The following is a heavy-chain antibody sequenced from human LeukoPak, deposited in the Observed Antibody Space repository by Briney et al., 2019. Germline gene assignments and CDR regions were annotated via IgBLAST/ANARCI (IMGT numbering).Heavy chain of an antibody. Sequence: GGSLRLSCAASGFTFSSYGMHWVRQAPGKGLEWVAIISYDESNKYYADSVKGRFTISRDNAKNSLYLQMNSLRAEDTGVYYCARGRELLDYWGQGTLVTVSS. CDR2: ISYDESNK. CDR1: GFTFSSYG. CDR3: ARGRELLDY. V-gene: IGHV3-30*03. J-gene: IGHJ4*02. D-gene: IGHD2-15*01.